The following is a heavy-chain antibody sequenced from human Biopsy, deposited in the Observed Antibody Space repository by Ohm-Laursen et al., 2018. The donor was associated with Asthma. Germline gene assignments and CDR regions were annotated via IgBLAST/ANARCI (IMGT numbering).Heavy chain of an antibody. CDR1: GFSFDDCA. V-gene: IGHV3-9*01. CDR3: AKSADYYDSTDYLGF. CDR2: ISWNSGNI. J-gene: IGHJ4*01. Sequence: SLRLSCAASGFSFDDCAMHWVRQAPGKGLEWVSSISWNSGNIDYADSVKGRFTISRDNAKNSLYLQMQSLRPEDTAFYYCAKSADYYDSTDYLGFWGRGTLVTGSS. D-gene: IGHD3-22*01.